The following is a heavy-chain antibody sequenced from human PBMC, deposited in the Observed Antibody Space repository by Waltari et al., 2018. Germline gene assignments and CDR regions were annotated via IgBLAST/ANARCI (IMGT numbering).Heavy chain of an antibody. CDR1: GLPLNYYS. Sequence: EVQLVESGGGLVKPGGSLRLSRAASGLPLNYYSMHWVRQAPGKGLEWVSFMGSSSRYIYYADSVKGRFTISRDNAKNSVDLQMNSLRAEDTAVYYCARASTTPNYYYYMDVWGKGTTVTISS. J-gene: IGHJ6*03. V-gene: IGHV3-21*01. D-gene: IGHD2-15*01. CDR3: ARASTTPNYYYYMDV. CDR2: MGSSSRYI.